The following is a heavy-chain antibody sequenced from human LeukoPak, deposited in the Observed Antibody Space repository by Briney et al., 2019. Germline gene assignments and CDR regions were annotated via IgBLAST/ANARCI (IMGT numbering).Heavy chain of an antibody. D-gene: IGHD6-6*01. CDR2: ISYSGST. CDR1: GGSIISSGHY. Sequence: SETLSLTCTVSGGSIISSGHYWDWIRQPAGKGLEWIGSISYSGSTYYNPSLKSRVTISRDTSESQFSLKLSSVTAADTAVYYCARRRQLAIDYWGQETLVTVAS. CDR3: ARRRQLAIDY. J-gene: IGHJ4*02. V-gene: IGHV4-39*01.